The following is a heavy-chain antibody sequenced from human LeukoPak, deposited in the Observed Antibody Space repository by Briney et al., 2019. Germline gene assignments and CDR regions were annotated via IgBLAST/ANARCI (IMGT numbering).Heavy chain of an antibody. D-gene: IGHD3-22*01. J-gene: IGHJ6*02. CDR3: ARDRMGDSSGEGYYYYYYGMDV. Sequence: SETLSLTCTVSGGSISSGGYYWSWIRQHPGKGLEWIGYIYYSGSTYYNPSLKSRVTISVDTSKNQFSLKLCSVTAADTAVYYCARDRMGDSSGEGYYYYYYGMDVWGQGTTVTVSS. CDR2: IYYSGST. CDR1: GGSISSGGYY. V-gene: IGHV4-31*03.